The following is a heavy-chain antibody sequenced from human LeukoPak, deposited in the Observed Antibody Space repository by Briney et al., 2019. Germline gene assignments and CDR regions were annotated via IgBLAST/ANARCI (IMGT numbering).Heavy chain of an antibody. CDR2: IIPIYGTA. J-gene: IGHJ4*02. CDR1: GGTFSSYA. CDR3: ARDYYDSGSHDY. D-gene: IGHD3-10*01. Sequence: ASVKVSCKASGGTFSSYAISWLRQAPRQRLEWMGGIIPIYGTANYAQKFQGRVTITADESTSTAYMELSSLRSEDTAVYYCARDYYDSGSHDYWGQGTLVTVSS. V-gene: IGHV1-69*01.